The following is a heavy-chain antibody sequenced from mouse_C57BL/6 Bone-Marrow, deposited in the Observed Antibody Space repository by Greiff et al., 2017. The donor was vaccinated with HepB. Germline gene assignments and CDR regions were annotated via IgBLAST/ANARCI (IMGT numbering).Heavy chain of an antibody. Sequence: EVKLVESGGGLVKPGGSLKLSCAASGFTFSSYAMSWVRQTPEKRLEWVATISDGGSYTYYPDNVKGRFTISRDNAKNNLYLQMRHLKSEDTAMYYCARGRHYYGSSYEGYWYFDVWGTGTTVTVSS. J-gene: IGHJ1*03. CDR3: ARGRHYYGSSYEGYWYFDV. CDR1: GFTFSSYA. V-gene: IGHV5-4*03. D-gene: IGHD1-1*01. CDR2: ISDGGSYT.